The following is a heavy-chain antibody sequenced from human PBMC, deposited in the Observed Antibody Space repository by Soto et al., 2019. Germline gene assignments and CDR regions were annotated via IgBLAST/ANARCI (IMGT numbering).Heavy chain of an antibody. V-gene: IGHV3-73*01. CDR3: TRLGSTYYYYMDV. Sequence: GGSLRLSCAASGFTFSGSAMHWVRQASGKGLEWVGRIRSKANSYATAYAASVKGRFTISRDDSKNTAYLQMNSLKTEDTAVYYCTRLGSTYYYYMDVWGKGTTVTVSS. D-gene: IGHD1-26*01. CDR2: IRSKANSYAT. J-gene: IGHJ6*03. CDR1: GFTFSGSA.